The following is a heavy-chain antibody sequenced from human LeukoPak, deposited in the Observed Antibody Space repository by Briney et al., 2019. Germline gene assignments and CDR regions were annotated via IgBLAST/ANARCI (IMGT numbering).Heavy chain of an antibody. D-gene: IGHD3-10*01. CDR2: INHSGST. Sequence: PSETLSLTCAVYGGSFSGYYWSWIRQPPGKGLEWIGEINHSGSTNYNPSLKSRVTISVDTSKNQFSLKLSSVTAADTAVYYCARKVMVRGVILRGAWFDPWGQGTLVTVSS. CDR3: ARKVMVRGVILRGAWFDP. V-gene: IGHV4-34*01. CDR1: GGSFSGYY. J-gene: IGHJ5*02.